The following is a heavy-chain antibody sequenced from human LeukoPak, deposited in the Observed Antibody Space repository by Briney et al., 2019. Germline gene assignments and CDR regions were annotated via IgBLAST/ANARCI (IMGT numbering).Heavy chain of an antibody. J-gene: IGHJ4*02. CDR1: GGSISSYY. V-gene: IGHV4-59*08. CDR2: IYYSGST. D-gene: IGHD4-17*01. CDR3: ARRDDYGDPREFDY. Sequence: KPSETLSLTCTVSGGSISSYYWSWIRQPPGKGLEWIGYIYYSGSTNYNPSLKSRVTISVDTSKNQFSLKLSSVTAADTAVYYCARRDDYGDPREFDYWGQGTLVTVSS.